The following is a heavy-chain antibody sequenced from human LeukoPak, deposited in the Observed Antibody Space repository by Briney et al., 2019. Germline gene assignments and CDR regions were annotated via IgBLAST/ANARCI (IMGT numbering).Heavy chain of an antibody. Sequence: GGSLRLSCAASGLTFSDYYMSWIRQAPGKGLEWVSYISSSGSTIYYADSVKGRFTISRDNAKNSLYLQMNSLRAEDTAVYYCARDTGVGATTWAGYYYYYYMDVWGKGTTVTVSS. D-gene: IGHD1-26*01. V-gene: IGHV3-11*01. CDR2: ISSSGSTI. CDR1: GLTFSDYY. J-gene: IGHJ6*03. CDR3: ARDTGVGATTWAGYYYYYYMDV.